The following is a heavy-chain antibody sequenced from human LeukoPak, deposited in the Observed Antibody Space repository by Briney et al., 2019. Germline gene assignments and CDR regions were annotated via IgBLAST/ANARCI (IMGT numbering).Heavy chain of an antibody. CDR2: IYYSGST. J-gene: IGHJ6*03. CDR3: ARVPYVYDFWSGYSQYYYYYMDV. CDR1: GGSISSYY. D-gene: IGHD3-3*01. V-gene: IGHV4-59*12. Sequence: SETLSLTCTVSGGSISSYYWSWIRQPPGKGLEWIGYIYYSGSTYYNPSLKSRVTISVDTSKNQFSLKLSSVTAADTAVYYCARVPYVYDFWSGYSQYYYYYMDVWGKGTTVTVSS.